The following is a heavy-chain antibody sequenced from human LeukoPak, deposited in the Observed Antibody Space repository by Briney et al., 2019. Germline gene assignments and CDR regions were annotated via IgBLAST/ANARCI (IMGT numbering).Heavy chain of an antibody. V-gene: IGHV3-23*01. D-gene: IGHD6-25*01. CDR2: IRGSDSRT. CDR3: AKSGSRETVDY. Sequence: GGSLRLSCAASGFTFSSDAMSWVRQTPGKGLECVSTIRGSDSRTYYADSVKGRFTISRDKSTNTLYLQMNSLRAGDTAVYYCAKSGSRETVDYWGQGTLVTVSS. J-gene: IGHJ4*02. CDR1: GFTFSSDA.